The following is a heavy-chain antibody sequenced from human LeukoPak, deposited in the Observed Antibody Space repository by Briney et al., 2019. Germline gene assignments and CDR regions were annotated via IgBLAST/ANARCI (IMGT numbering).Heavy chain of an antibody. Sequence: PGGSLRLSCAASGFTSSSYSMNWVRQAPGKGLEWVSSISSSSSYIYYADSVKGRFTISRDNAKNSLYLQMNSLRAEDTAVYYCARDRGISSPWVMDVWGQGTTVTVSS. CDR3: ARDRGISSPWVMDV. V-gene: IGHV3-21*01. D-gene: IGHD3-3*02. J-gene: IGHJ6*02. CDR1: GFTSSSYS. CDR2: ISSSSSYI.